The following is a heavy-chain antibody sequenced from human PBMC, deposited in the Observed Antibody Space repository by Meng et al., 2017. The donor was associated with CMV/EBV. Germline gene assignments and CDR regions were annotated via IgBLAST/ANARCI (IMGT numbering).Heavy chain of an antibody. CDR2: IYYSGST. D-gene: IGHD6-13*01. Sequence: SETLSLTCTVSGGSISSSSYYWGWIRQPPGKGLEWIGSIYYSGSTYYNPSLKSRVTISVDTSKNQFSLKLSSVTAADTAVYYCARDRDMYSSSWYPFDYWDQGTLVTVSS. V-gene: IGHV4-39*07. CDR1: GGSISSSSYY. CDR3: ARDRDMYSSSWYPFDY. J-gene: IGHJ4*02.